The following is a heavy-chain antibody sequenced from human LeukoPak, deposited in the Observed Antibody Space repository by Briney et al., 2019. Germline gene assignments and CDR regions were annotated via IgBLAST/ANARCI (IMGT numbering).Heavy chain of an antibody. CDR2: MSYDGSNK. CDR1: GFTFSSYG. CDR3: AKDWYYYGSGNDAFDI. D-gene: IGHD3-10*01. V-gene: IGHV3-30*18. J-gene: IGHJ3*02. Sequence: GGSLRLSCAASGFTFSSYGMHWVRQAPGKGLEWVAVMSYDGSNKYYADSVKGRFTISRDNSKNTLYLQMNSLRAEDTAVYYCAKDWYYYGSGNDAFDIWGQGTMVTVSS.